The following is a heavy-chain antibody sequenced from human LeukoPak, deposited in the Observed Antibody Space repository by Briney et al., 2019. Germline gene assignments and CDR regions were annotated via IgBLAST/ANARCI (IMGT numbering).Heavy chain of an antibody. CDR3: ATSFTTVTTEYFDF. CDR1: GYTLTELS. Sequence: ASVKVSFKVSGYTLTELSMHWVRQAPGKGLEWMGGFDPEDGETIYAQKFQGRVTMTEDTSTDTAYMELSSLRSVDTAVYYCATSFTTVTTEYFDFWGQGTLVTVSS. CDR2: FDPEDGET. J-gene: IGHJ4*02. V-gene: IGHV1-24*01. D-gene: IGHD4-17*01.